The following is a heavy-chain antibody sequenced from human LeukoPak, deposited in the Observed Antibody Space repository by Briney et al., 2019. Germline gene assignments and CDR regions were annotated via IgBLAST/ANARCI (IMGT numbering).Heavy chain of an antibody. Sequence: GGSLRLSCAASGFTFSSYGMSWVRQAPGKGLEWVSVIYSGGSTYYADSVKGRFTISRDNSKNTLYFQMNSLRAEDTAVYYCARGPSKMDRGVMDWGQGTLVTVSS. CDR1: GFTFSSYG. J-gene: IGHJ4*02. CDR2: IYSGGST. D-gene: IGHD3-10*01. CDR3: ARGPSKMDRGVMD. V-gene: IGHV3-53*01.